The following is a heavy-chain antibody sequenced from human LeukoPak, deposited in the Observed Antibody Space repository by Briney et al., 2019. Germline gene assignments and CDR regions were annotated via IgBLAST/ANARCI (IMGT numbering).Heavy chain of an antibody. CDR1: GFTFRSYE. V-gene: IGHV3-48*03. CDR2: ISSSGSTI. Sequence: GGSLRLSCAASGFTFRSYEMNWVRQAPGKGLEWVSYISSSGSTIYYADSVKGRFTISRDNAKNSLYLQMNSLRAEDTAVYYCARDMMTAAAPAFDIWGQGTMVTVSS. CDR3: ARDMMTAAAPAFDI. D-gene: IGHD2-21*02. J-gene: IGHJ3*02.